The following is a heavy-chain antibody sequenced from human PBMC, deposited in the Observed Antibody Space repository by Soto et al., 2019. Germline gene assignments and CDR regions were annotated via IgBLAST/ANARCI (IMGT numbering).Heavy chain of an antibody. Sequence: SETLSLTCAVYGGSFSGYYWSWIRQPPGKGLEWIGEINHSGSTNYNPSLKSRVTISVDTSKNQFSLKLSSVTAADTAVYYCARGASSGWFFRPRFDYWGQGTMVTVS. V-gene: IGHV4-34*01. D-gene: IGHD6-19*01. J-gene: IGHJ4*02. CDR1: GGSFSGYY. CDR3: ARGASSGWFFRPRFDY. CDR2: INHSGST.